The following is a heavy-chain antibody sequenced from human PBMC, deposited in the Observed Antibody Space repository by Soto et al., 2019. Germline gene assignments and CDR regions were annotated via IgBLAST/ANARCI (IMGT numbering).Heavy chain of an antibody. Sequence: EVQLLESGGGLVQPGGSLRLSCAASGFTFSSYAMSWVRQAPGKGLEWVSAISGSGGSTYYADSVKGRFTISRDNSKNTLYLQMNSLRAEDTAVYYCAKDPYYYDSSGYYYARPHFDYWGQGTLVTVSS. CDR3: AKDPYYYDSSGYYYARPHFDY. D-gene: IGHD3-22*01. CDR1: GFTFSSYA. V-gene: IGHV3-23*01. CDR2: ISGSGGST. J-gene: IGHJ4*02.